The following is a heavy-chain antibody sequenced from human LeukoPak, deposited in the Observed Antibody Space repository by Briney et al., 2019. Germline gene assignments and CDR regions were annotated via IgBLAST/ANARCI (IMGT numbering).Heavy chain of an antibody. CDR1: GGSVSGYY. CDR3: ARGPNYYGSGSYYIHDAFDI. D-gene: IGHD3-10*01. V-gene: IGHV4-34*01. CDR2: INQSGST. J-gene: IGHJ3*02. Sequence: PSETLSLTCAVDGGSVSGYYWTWIRQPPGKGLEWIGEINQSGSTNYNPSLKSRVTISLDTSKNQFSLNLSSVTAADTAVYYCARGPNYYGSGSYYIHDAFDIWGQGTMVTVSS.